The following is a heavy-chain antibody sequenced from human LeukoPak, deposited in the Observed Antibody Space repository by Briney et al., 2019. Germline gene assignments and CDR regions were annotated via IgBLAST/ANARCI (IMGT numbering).Heavy chain of an antibody. D-gene: IGHD3-10*01. CDR2: INPNSGGT. CDR1: GYTFTNYY. V-gene: IGHV1-2*02. J-gene: IGHJ5*02. Sequence: GASVKVSCKASGYTFTNYYMHWVRQAPGQGLEWMGWINPNSGGTNYAQKFQGRVTMTRDTSISTAYMELSRLRSDDTAVYYCARDTGDYYGSGSYDWFDPWGQGTLVTVSS. CDR3: ARDTGDYYGSGSYDWFDP.